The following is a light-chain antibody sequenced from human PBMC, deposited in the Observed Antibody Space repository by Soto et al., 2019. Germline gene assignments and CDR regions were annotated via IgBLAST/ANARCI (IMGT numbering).Light chain of an antibody. V-gene: IGKV1-5*03. J-gene: IGKJ1*01. Sequence: DIQMTQSPSTLSASVGDRVTITCRASQSISTSLAWHQQKPGKAPKPLLYKASSLESGAPSRFSGSGSGTEFPLTISRLEPDEFATYYCQQYRYFPWTFGQGTKVEIK. CDR1: QSISTS. CDR2: KAS. CDR3: QQYRYFPWT.